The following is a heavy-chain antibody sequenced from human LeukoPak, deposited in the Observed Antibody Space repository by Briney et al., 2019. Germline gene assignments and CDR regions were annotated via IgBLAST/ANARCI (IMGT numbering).Heavy chain of an antibody. CDR2: TPSDERNK. D-gene: IGHD5-18*01. CDR3: ARGDTALGRHYYMDV. Sequence: GGSLRLSCAASGFTFSTYAMHWVRQAPGKGLEWVAVTPSDERNKYYADSVKGRFTISRDNSKNTLYLQMNSLRPEDTAVYYCARGDTALGRHYYMDVWGIGTTVTVSS. J-gene: IGHJ6*03. CDR1: GFTFSTYA. V-gene: IGHV3-30*01.